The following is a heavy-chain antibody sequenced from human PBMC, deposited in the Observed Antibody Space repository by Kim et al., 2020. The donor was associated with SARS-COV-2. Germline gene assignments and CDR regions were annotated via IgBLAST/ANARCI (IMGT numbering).Heavy chain of an antibody. CDR1: GFTFSSYW. V-gene: IGHV3-7*01. J-gene: IGHJ6*02. CDR3: AREAAAGPRGYYYYGMDV. D-gene: IGHD6-13*01. Sequence: GGSLRLSCAASGFTFSSYWMSWVRQAPGKGLEWVANIKQDGSEKYYVDSVKGRFTISRDNAKNSLYLQMNSLRAEDTAVYYCAREAAAGPRGYYYYGMDVWGQGTTVTVSS. CDR2: IKQDGSEK.